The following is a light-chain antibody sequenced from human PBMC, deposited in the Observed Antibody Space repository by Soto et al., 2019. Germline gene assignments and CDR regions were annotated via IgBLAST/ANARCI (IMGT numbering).Light chain of an antibody. CDR1: TSDFGNYNF. CDR3: SSYTGSSNFV. V-gene: IGLV2-8*01. Sequence: QSALTQPPSASGSPGQSVTISCTGTTSDFGNYNFVSWYQQHPGEAPKLLIYEVTKRPSGVPDRFSGSKSGNTASLTVSGLQAEDEADYYCSSYTGSSNFVLGTGTKLTVL. J-gene: IGLJ1*01. CDR2: EVT.